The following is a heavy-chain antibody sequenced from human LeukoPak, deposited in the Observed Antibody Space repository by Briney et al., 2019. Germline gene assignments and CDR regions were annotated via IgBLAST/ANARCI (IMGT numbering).Heavy chain of an antibody. CDR3: ARAQGGAFDI. CDR1: GGSVSSYY. Sequence: SETLSLTCTVSGGSVSSYYWSWIRQPPGKGLEWIGYIHYSGSTNYNPSLKSRVTMSLDTSNNQFSLKVNSVTAADTAVYFCARAQGGAFDIWGQGTMVTVSS. J-gene: IGHJ3*02. V-gene: IGHV4-59*02. D-gene: IGHD3-16*01. CDR2: IHYSGST.